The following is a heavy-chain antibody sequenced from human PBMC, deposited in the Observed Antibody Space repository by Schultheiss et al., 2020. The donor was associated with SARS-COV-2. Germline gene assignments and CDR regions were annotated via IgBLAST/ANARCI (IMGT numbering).Heavy chain of an antibody. Sequence: GESLKISCGASGFSFGDYYMSWIRQSPGKGLEWVSYISSGGSYIYYADSVKGRFTISRDNAKNSLDLQMSSLRVEDTAVYFCARVVGYGNNAGEVGYAMDDWGQGTTVTVSS. D-gene: IGHD2-2*01. V-gene: IGHV3-11*04. CDR1: GFSFGDYY. J-gene: IGHJ6*02. CDR3: ARVVGYGNNAGEVGYAMDD. CDR2: ISSGGSYI.